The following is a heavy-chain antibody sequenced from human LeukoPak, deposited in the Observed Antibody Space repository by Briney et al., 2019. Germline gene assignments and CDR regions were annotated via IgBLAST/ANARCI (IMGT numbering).Heavy chain of an antibody. Sequence: HPGGSLRLSCAASGFTFYSYAMHWVRQAPGEGLEWVAVIAFDGSNKYYADSVKGRFTISRDNAKNLLYLQMNSLRAEDTAVYYCARERWDYSIDYWGQGTLVTVSS. D-gene: IGHD4-11*01. CDR3: ARERWDYSIDY. J-gene: IGHJ4*02. CDR1: GFTFYSYA. V-gene: IGHV3-30-3*01. CDR2: IAFDGSNK.